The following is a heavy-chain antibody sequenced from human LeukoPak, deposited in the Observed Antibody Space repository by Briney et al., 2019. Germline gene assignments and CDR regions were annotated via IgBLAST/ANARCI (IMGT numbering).Heavy chain of an antibody. V-gene: IGHV1-2*02. D-gene: IGHD3-3*01. J-gene: IGHJ4*02. CDR2: INPNSGGT. Sequence: ASVKVSCKASGYTFTGYYMHWVRQAPGQGLEWMGWINPNSGGTNYAQKFQGRVTMTRDTSTSTAYMELSRLRSDDTAVYYCARDSADYDFWSGPDYWGQGTLVTVSS. CDR1: GYTFTGYY. CDR3: ARDSADYDFWSGPDY.